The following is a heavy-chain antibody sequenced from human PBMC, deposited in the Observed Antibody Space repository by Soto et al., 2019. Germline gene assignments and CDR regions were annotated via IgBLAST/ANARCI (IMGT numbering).Heavy chain of an antibody. CDR3: AKVGGYCISTSCYGYYYGMDV. V-gene: IGHV3-30*18. J-gene: IGHJ6*02. CDR2: ISYDGSNK. Sequence: QVQLVESGGGVVQPGRSLRLSCAASGFTFSSYGMHWVRQAPGKGLEWVAVISYDGSNKYYADSVKGRFNISRDNSKNTLYLQMNSRRAEDTAVYYCAKVGGYCISTSCYGYYYGMDVWGQGTTVTVSS. D-gene: IGHD2-2*01. CDR1: GFTFSSYG.